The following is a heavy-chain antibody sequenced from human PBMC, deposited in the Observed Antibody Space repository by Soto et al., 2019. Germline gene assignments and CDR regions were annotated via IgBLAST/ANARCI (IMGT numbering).Heavy chain of an antibody. CDR3: ARTGGVDGYTYFDY. CDR1: GFSLSNARMG. V-gene: IGHV2-26*01. J-gene: IGHJ4*02. Sequence: QVTLKESGPVLVKPTETLTLTCTVSGFSLSNARMGVSWIRQPPGKALEWLAHIFSNDEKSYSTSLKSRLTISKDTSKSQVVLTMTNTDPVDTATYYCARTGGVDGYTYFDYWGQGTLVTVSS. D-gene: IGHD5-12*01. CDR2: IFSNDEK.